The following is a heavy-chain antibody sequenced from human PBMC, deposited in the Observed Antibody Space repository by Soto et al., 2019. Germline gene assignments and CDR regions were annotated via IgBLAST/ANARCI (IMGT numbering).Heavy chain of an antibody. V-gene: IGHV1-18*01. CDR2: ISAYNGNT. Sequence: QVQLVQSGAEVKKPGASVKVSCKASGYTFTSYGISWVRQAPGQGLEWMGWISAYNGNTNYAQKLQGRVTMTTDTSTSTDYMELRSIKSDDTAVYYCAVVPGIGVEDWFDPWGQGTLFTVSS. J-gene: IGHJ5*02. CDR1: GYTFTSYG. D-gene: IGHD6-19*01. CDR3: AVVPGIGVEDWFDP.